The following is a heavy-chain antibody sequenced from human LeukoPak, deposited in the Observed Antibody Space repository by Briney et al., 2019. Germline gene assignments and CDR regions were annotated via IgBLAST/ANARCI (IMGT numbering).Heavy chain of an antibody. CDR2: TYYKSRWYN. CDR1: GDSVSSSSAT. V-gene: IGHV6-1*01. Sequence: SQTLSLTCAISGDSVSSSSATWNWLRQSPSRGLEWLGRTYYKSRWYNDYAGSVKSRMSINPATSKNQFSLQLNSVTPEDTAVYYCARQSFALDVWGQGTTVTVSS. D-gene: IGHD3-10*01. CDR3: ARQSFALDV. J-gene: IGHJ6*02.